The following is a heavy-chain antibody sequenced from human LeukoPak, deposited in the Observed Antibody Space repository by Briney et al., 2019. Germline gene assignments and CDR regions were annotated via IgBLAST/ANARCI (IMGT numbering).Heavy chain of an antibody. CDR2: ISSSSTSI. CDR1: GFTFSSYC. CDR3: AKDRALSD. V-gene: IGHV3-48*02. D-gene: IGHD3-10*01. J-gene: IGHJ4*02. Sequence: GGSLSLSCAASGFTFSSYCVNWVRQAPGKGLEWVSYISSSSTSIYYADSVKGRFTISRDNAKNSLYLQMNSLRDEDTAVYYCAKDRALSDGGQGTLVTVSA.